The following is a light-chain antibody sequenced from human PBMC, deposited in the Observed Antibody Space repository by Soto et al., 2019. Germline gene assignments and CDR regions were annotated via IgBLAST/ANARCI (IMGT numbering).Light chain of an antibody. V-gene: IGKV1-33*01. J-gene: IGKJ5*01. CDR1: QNIDNY. Sequence: IQMTQSPSSLSASVGDRVAITCQASQNIDNYLNWYQQKPGRAPKLLIYDASNLEAGVPSRFRGSGFGTDFTFTISRLQPEDIATYYCQQYENLPTFGQGTRLEI. CDR2: DAS. CDR3: QQYENLPT.